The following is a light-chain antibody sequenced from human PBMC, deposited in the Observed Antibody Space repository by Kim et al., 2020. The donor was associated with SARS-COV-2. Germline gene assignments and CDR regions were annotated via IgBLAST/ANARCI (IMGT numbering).Light chain of an antibody. J-gene: IGLJ2*01. Sequence: GQKVTISCSGSSSNIVRSAVSWYQQVPGTAPKLLIYDNNKRPSGIPDRFSGSKSGTSATLGITGLQTGDEADYFCGTWDSSLSVSLIGAGTQLTVL. V-gene: IGLV1-51*01. CDR1: SSNIVRSA. CDR3: GTWDSSLSVSL. CDR2: DNN.